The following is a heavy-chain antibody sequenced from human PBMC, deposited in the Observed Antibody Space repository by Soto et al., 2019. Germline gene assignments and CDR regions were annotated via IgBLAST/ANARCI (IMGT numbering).Heavy chain of an antibody. Sequence: VVSLRISCAASGFTFSNAWMSWVRQAPGKGLEWVGRIKSKTDGGTTDYAAPVKGRFTISRDDSKNTLYLQMNSLKTEDTAVYYCTTAPFGNPDYWGQGTLVTVSS. V-gene: IGHV3-15*01. CDR1: GFTFSNAW. CDR3: TTAPFGNPDY. J-gene: IGHJ4*02. D-gene: IGHD3-16*01. CDR2: IKSKTDGGTT.